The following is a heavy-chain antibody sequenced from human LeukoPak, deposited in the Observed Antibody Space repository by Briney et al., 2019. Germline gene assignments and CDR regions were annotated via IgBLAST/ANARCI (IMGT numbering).Heavy chain of an antibody. CDR1: GFTFSSYG. Sequence: PGGSLRLSCAGSGFTFSSYGMHWVRQAPGKGLEWVAVISYDGSNEYYADSVKGRFTISRDNYKNTLYLQMDSLGAEDTAVYYCARDNYGCDYWGQGTLVTVSS. D-gene: IGHD3-10*01. CDR2: ISYDGSNE. V-gene: IGHV3-30*19. J-gene: IGHJ4*02. CDR3: ARDNYGCDY.